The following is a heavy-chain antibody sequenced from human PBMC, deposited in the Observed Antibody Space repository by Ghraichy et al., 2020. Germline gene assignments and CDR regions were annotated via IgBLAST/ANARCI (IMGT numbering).Heavy chain of an antibody. V-gene: IGHV3-53*01. Sequence: GGSLRLSCAASGFTVSSNYMSWVRQAPGKGLEWVSVIYSGGSTYYADSVKGRFTISRDNSKNTLYLQLNSLRAEDTAVYYCARGVVHMLSKSFYYYYGMDVWGQGTTVTVSS. CDR1: GFTVSSNY. J-gene: IGHJ6*02. CDR2: IYSGGST. D-gene: IGHD2-8*01. CDR3: ARGVVHMLSKSFYYYYGMDV.